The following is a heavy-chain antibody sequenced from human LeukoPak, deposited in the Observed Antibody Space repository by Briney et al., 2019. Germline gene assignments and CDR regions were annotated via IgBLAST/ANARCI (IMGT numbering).Heavy chain of an antibody. CDR1: GFTFSSYG. V-gene: IGHV3-30*18. CDR3: AKDSTGTDY. D-gene: IGHD1-1*01. J-gene: IGHJ4*02. CDR2: ISYDGSNK. Sequence: PGRSLRLSCAASGFTFSSYGMHWVRQAPSKGLEWVAVISYDGSNKYYADSVKGRFTISRDNSKNTLYLQMNSLRAEDTAVYYCAKDSTGTDYWGQGTLVTVSS.